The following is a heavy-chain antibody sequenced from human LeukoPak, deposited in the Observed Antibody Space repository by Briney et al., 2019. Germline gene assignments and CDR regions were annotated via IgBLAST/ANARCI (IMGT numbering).Heavy chain of an antibody. CDR3: ARGYGDFRVEGRYFHS. CDR2: INHSGST. J-gene: IGHJ4*02. CDR1: GGSFSGYY. V-gene: IGHV4-34*01. D-gene: IGHD4-17*01. Sequence: SETLSLTCAVYGGSFSGYYWSWIRQPPGKGLEWIGEINHSGSTNYNPSLKSRVTISVDTSKNQFSLKLSSVTAADTAVYYCARGYGDFRVEGRYFHSWGQGTLVTVSS.